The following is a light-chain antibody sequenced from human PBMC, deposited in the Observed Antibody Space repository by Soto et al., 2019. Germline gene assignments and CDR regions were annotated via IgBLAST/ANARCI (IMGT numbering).Light chain of an antibody. CDR3: QQYYSNPELT. CDR1: QSLLYSSNNKNY. CDR2: WAS. V-gene: IGKV4-1*01. J-gene: IGKJ4*01. Sequence: IVMTQSPDSLAVSLGERATINCKSSQSLLYSSNNKNYLALYQQKPGHPPKLLIYWASTRASGVPARFSGSGSGTDFTLTISSLQAEDVAVYYCQQYYSNPELTFGGGTKVEIK.